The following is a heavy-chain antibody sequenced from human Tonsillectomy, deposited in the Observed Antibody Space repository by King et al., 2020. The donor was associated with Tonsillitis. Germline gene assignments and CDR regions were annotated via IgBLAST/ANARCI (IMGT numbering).Heavy chain of an antibody. CDR3: ARGFFPY. CDR1: GFTFRNHS. D-gene: IGHD3-3*01. J-gene: IGHJ4*02. V-gene: IGHV3-21*01. Sequence: VQLVESGGGMVKPGGSLRLSCAASGFTFRNHSMNWVRQAPGKGLEWVSSISSGSRYIYYADSVKGRFTISRDNAKNSLSLQMDSLRAEDTSVYYCARGFFPYWVQGTLVTVSS. CDR2: ISSGSRYI.